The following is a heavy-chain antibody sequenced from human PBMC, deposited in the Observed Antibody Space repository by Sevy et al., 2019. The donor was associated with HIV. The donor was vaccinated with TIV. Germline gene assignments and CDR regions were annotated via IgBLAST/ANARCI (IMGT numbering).Heavy chain of an antibody. CDR1: GFTFSSYS. CDR2: ISSSSSYI. D-gene: IGHD2-21*02. J-gene: IGHJ5*02. Sequence: GGSLRLSCAASGFTFSSYSMNWVRQAPGKGLEWVSSISSSSSYIYYADSVKGRFTISRDNAKNSLYLQMNSLRAEDTAGYYCAAGTVVTPYWFDPWGQGTLVTVSS. V-gene: IGHV3-21*01. CDR3: AAGTVVTPYWFDP.